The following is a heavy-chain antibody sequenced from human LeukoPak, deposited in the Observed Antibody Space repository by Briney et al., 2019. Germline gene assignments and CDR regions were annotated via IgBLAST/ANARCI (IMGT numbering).Heavy chain of an antibody. Sequence: GGSLRLSCAASGFSFNTYSMNWVRQAPGKGLEWVSAVSGSGVSTYYADSVKGRFTISRDNFKNTLYLYMNSLRAEDTAVYYCAKDLGSYGSGPLDVWGQGTTVTVSS. CDR3: AKDLGSYGSGPLDV. D-gene: IGHD3-10*01. CDR1: GFSFNTYS. CDR2: VSGSGVST. J-gene: IGHJ6*02. V-gene: IGHV3-23*01.